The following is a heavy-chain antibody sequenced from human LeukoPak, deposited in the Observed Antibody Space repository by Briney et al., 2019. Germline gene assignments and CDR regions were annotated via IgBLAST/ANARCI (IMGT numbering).Heavy chain of an antibody. J-gene: IGHJ4*02. D-gene: IGHD5-18*01. CDR1: GGSISTSNYY. V-gene: IGHV4-39*07. CDR2: IFYSGST. Sequence: SETLSLTCTVSGGSISTSNYYWGWIRQPPGKGLEWIGNIFYSGSTYYSPSLRSRVTISVDTSKNQFSLKLSSVTAADTAVYYCAGMDTAMVFDYWGQGTLVTVSS. CDR3: AGMDTAMVFDY.